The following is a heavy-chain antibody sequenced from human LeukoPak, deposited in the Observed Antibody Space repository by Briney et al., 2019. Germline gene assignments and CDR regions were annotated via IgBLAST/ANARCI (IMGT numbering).Heavy chain of an antibody. J-gene: IGHJ2*01. Sequence: PSETLSLTCTVSGGSISSYYWGWLRQPPGRGLEWIGSLYYSGSTYYNPSLKSRVTISVDTSKNQFSLKLSSVTAADTAVYYCARVRGYSYGPLEYFDLWGRGTLVTVSS. CDR1: GGSISSYY. D-gene: IGHD5-18*01. CDR3: ARVRGYSYGPLEYFDL. CDR2: LYYSGST. V-gene: IGHV4-39*07.